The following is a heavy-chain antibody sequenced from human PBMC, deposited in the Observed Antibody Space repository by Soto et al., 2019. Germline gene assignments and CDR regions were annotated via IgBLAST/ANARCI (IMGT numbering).Heavy chain of an antibody. V-gene: IGHV3-21*01. CDR2: ISSSSSYI. D-gene: IGHD7-27*01. CDR1: GFTFSSYS. Sequence: GGSLRLSCAASGFTFSSYSMNWVRQAPGKGLEWVSSISSSSSYIYYADSVKGRFTISRDNAKNSLYLQMNSLRAEDTAVYYCARGGALTFDAFDSWGQGTMVTVSS. J-gene: IGHJ3*02. CDR3: ARGGALTFDAFDS.